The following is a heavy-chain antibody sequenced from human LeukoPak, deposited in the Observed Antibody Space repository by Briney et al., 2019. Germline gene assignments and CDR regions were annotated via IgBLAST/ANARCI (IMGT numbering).Heavy chain of an antibody. V-gene: IGHV3-33*01. J-gene: IGHJ4*02. CDR3: ARDRTAAHYSDY. D-gene: IGHD1-14*01. CDR2: IWSDGSAA. CDR1: GLTFSNFG. Sequence: GGSLRLSCAASGLTFSNFGMHWVRQAPGKGLVWVAVIWSDGSAAYYADSVRGRFTISRDNSKNTLYLQMNSLRVEDTAVYYCARDRTAAHYSDYWGQGTLVTVSS.